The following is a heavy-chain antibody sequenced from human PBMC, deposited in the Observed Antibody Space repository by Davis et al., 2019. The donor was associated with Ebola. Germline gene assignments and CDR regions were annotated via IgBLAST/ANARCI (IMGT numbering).Heavy chain of an antibody. CDR2: IYDQST. CDR3: ATTQWLREFDN. Sequence: GGSLRLSCTASGFSVSSNHMSWVRQAPGQGLERVSVIYDQSTAYADAVRGRFIISRDKSNNTLYLEMNSLRVDDTAVYYCATTQWLREFDNWGQGTLVTVSS. D-gene: IGHD6-19*01. J-gene: IGHJ4*02. V-gene: IGHV3-53*05. CDR1: GFSVSSNH.